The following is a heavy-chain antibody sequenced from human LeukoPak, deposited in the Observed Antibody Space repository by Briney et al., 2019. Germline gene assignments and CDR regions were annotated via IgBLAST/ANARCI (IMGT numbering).Heavy chain of an antibody. V-gene: IGHV3-30*02. J-gene: IGHJ4*02. CDR3: VRNAQFDY. Sequence: AGGSLRLSCAASGFTFSSYGMHWVRQAPGKGLEWVAFIHYDGSNEYNVDSVKGRFTISRDNSKNTLYLQMNSLRAEDTAVYYCVRNAQFDYWGQATLVTVSS. CDR1: GFTFSSYG. CDR2: IHYDGSNE.